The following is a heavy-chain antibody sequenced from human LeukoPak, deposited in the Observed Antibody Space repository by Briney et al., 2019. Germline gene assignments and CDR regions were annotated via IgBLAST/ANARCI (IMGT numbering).Heavy chain of an antibody. D-gene: IGHD6-19*01. Sequence: GGSLRLSCAASGFTFSSYSMNWVRQAPGKGLEWVSSISSSSSYIYYADLVKGRFTISRDNAKNSPYLQMNSLRAEDTAVYYCASELVAGTDYWGQGTLVTVSS. CDR1: GFTFSSYS. CDR2: ISSSSSYI. J-gene: IGHJ4*02. CDR3: ASELVAGTDY. V-gene: IGHV3-21*01.